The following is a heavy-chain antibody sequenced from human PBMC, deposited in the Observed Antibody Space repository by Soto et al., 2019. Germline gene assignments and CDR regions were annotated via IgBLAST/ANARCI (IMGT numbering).Heavy chain of an antibody. Sequence: ASVKVSCKASGGAFNTLGFSWVRQAPGQGLEWMGGIIPFFRTANYAQKFQDRVTITADESTSTVYMDLRSLRSEDTAKYYCARSPPMDSGDKYFYDFWGQGALVTVSS. CDR3: ARSPPMDSGDKYFYDF. D-gene: IGHD4-17*01. CDR2: IIPFFRTA. J-gene: IGHJ4*02. V-gene: IGHV1-69*13. CDR1: GGAFNTLG.